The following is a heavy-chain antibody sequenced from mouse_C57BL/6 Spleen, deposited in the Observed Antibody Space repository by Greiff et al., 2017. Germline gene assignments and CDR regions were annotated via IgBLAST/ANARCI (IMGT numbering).Heavy chain of an antibody. D-gene: IGHD2-2*01. J-gene: IGHJ4*01. CDR2: INPSNGGT. V-gene: IGHV1-53*01. CDR3: AREGGYDGHYAMDY. Sequence: QVQLQQPGTELVKPGASVKLSCKASGYTFTSYWMHWVKQRPGHGLEWIGNINPSNGGTNYNEKFNSKATLTVDKSSSPAYMQLSSLTSEDSAVYYCAREGGYDGHYAMDYWGHGTSVTVSS. CDR1: GYTFTSYW.